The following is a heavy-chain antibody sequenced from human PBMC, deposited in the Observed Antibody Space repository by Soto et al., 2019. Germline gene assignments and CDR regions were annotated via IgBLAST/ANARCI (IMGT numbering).Heavy chain of an antibody. CDR3: ARETGLGVAAAGSFDS. CDR2: ISYDGTRK. CDR1: GFTFSNYP. J-gene: IGHJ4*02. D-gene: IGHD6-13*01. Sequence: QVQLVESGGGVVQPGKSLRLSCAASGFTFSNYPMNWVRQAPGKGLEWVSVISYDGTRKYYADSVKGRFTISRDNSKNTLYLQMNSLSPEDTAVYYCARETGLGVAAAGSFDSWGQGARVTVSS. V-gene: IGHV3-30*04.